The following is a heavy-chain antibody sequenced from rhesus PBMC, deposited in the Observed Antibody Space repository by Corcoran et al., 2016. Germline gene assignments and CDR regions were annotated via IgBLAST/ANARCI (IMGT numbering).Heavy chain of an antibody. V-gene: IGHV4-173*01. J-gene: IGHJ6*01. CDR2: ISGSGGSP. D-gene: IGHD1-44*01. Sequence: QLQLQESGPGLVKPSETLSLTCAVSGGSISSNYWSWIRQPPGKGLEWIGRISGSGGSPDYNPSLKRLVTLSTDTSKNQFSLKLSSLTAADTAVYYCAREVGYGLDSWGQGVVVTVSS. CDR1: GGSISSNY. CDR3: AREVGYGLDS.